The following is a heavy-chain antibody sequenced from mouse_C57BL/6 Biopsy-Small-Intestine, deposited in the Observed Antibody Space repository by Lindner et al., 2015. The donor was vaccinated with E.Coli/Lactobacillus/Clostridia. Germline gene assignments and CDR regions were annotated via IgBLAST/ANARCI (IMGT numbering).Heavy chain of an antibody. CDR3: ARSGDYGSSYDV. Sequence: VQLQESGPVLVKPGASVKMSCKASGYTFTNHYMNWVKQSHGKSLEWIGVIYPYNGGTNYNQKFKGKATLTVDKSSSTAYMELRSLTSEDSAVYYCARSGDYGSSYDVWGTGTTVTVSS. CDR1: GYTFTNHY. J-gene: IGHJ1*03. CDR2: IYPYNGGT. D-gene: IGHD1-1*01. V-gene: IGHV1-19*01.